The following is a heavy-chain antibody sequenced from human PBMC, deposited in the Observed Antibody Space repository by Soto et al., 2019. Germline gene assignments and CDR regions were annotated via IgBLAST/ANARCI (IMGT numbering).Heavy chain of an antibody. CDR2: ITSGSDTI. V-gene: IGHV3-48*02. CDR1: GFTSTSNS. D-gene: IGHD2-21*02. J-gene: IGHJ4*02. Sequence: GGSLRLSCAASGFTSTSNSMNWVRQAPGKGLEWISYITSGSDTIHYADSVKGRFTISRDNAKNSLYLQMNSLRDEDTAVYYCARGRVGTAYFDYWGQGALVTVSS. CDR3: ARGRVGTAYFDY.